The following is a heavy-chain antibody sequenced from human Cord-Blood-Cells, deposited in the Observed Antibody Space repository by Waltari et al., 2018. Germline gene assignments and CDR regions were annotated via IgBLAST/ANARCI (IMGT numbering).Heavy chain of an antibody. CDR2: FIPILGIA. J-gene: IGHJ3*02. Sequence: QVQLVQSGAEVKKPGSSVKVSCKASGGTFSSYAISWVRQAPGQGLEWKGGFIPILGIANYAQKFQGRVTITADKSTSTAYMELSSLRSEDTAVYYCAAYYGSGSYWAFDIWGQGTMVTVSS. V-gene: IGHV1-69*10. CDR1: GGTFSSYA. CDR3: AAYYGSGSYWAFDI. D-gene: IGHD3-10*01.